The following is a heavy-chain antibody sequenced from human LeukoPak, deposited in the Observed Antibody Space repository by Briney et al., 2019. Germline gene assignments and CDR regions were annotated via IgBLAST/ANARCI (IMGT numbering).Heavy chain of an antibody. CDR3: ASGDSPIYY. CDR1: GFTFSSYW. CDR2: INPAGSST. D-gene: IGHD2-21*01. J-gene: IGHJ4*02. V-gene: IGHV3-74*01. Sequence: PGGSLRLSCAASGFTFSSYWMHWVRQAPGKGLVWVSRINPAGSSTSSADSMEGRFTISRDNAKNSLYLQMNSLRAEDTAVYYRASGDSPIYYWGQGTLVTVSS.